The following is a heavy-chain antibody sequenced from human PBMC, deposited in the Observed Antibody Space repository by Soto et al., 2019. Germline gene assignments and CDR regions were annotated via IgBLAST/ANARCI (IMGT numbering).Heavy chain of an antibody. J-gene: IGHJ6*02. V-gene: IGHV3-30*18. D-gene: IGHD6-13*01. CDR1: GFTFSSYG. Sequence: GRSLRLSCAASGFTFSSYGMHWVRQAPGKGLEWVAVISYDGSNKYYADSVKGRFTISRDNSKNTLYLQMNSLRAEDAAVYYCAKEEQPSEGMDVWDQGTTVTVSS. CDR2: ISYDGSNK. CDR3: AKEEQPSEGMDV.